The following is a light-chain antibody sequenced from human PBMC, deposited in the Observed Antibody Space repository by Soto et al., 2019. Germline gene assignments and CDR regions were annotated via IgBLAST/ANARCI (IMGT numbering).Light chain of an antibody. V-gene: IGKV1-39*01. CDR1: QNINTY. Sequence: DIRLTQFPSSLSASVCDRVTISCRASQNINTYLNWYQQKPGKAPKLLIYAASSLQSGVPSRFSGSGSETDFTLTISSLQPEDFATYSCQQSYSTTWTFGQGTKVDI. J-gene: IGKJ1*01. CDR3: QQSYSTTWT. CDR2: AAS.